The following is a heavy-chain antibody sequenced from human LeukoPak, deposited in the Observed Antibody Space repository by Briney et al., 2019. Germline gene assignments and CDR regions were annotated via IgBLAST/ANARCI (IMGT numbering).Heavy chain of an antibody. Sequence: PSETLSLTCTVSGGSISSYYWSWIRQPPGKGLEWIGYIYYSGSTNYNPSLKSRVTISVDTSKNQFSLKLSSVTAADTAVYYCARMVFMVRGAYNWFDPWGQRTLVTVSS. CDR3: ARMVFMVRGAYNWFDP. D-gene: IGHD3-10*01. V-gene: IGHV4-59*01. J-gene: IGHJ5*02. CDR1: GGSISSYY. CDR2: IYYSGST.